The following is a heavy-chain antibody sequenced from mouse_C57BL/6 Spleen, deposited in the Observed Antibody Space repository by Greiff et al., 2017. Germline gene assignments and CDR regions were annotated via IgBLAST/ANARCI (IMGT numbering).Heavy chain of an antibody. Sequence: QVQLQQPGAELVMPGASVKLSCKASGYTFTSYWMHWVKQRPGQGLEWIGEIDPSDSYTNYNQKFKGKSTLTVDKSSSTAYMQLSSLTSEDSAVYYWARADLTKDYWGQGTTLTVSS. CDR1: GYTFTSYW. J-gene: IGHJ2*01. V-gene: IGHV1-69*01. CDR3: ARADLTKDY. CDR2: IDPSDSYT.